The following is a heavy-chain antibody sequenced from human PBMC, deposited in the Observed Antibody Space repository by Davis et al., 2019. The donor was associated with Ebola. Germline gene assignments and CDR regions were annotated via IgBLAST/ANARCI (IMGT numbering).Heavy chain of an antibody. CDR1: GGSFSGYY. CDR3: ARGRVDWGYYYFGLDV. D-gene: IGHD3-9*01. J-gene: IGHJ6*02. CDR2: INHSGST. Sequence: SETLSLTCAVYGGSFSGYYWSWIRQPPGKGLEWIGEINHSGSTNYNPSLKSRVTISVDTSKNQFSLKLSSVTAADTAVYYCARGRVDWGYYYFGLDVWGQGTTVTVSS. V-gene: IGHV4-34*01.